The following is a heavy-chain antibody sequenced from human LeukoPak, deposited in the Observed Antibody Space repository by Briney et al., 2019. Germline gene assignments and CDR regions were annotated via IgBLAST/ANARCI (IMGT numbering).Heavy chain of an antibody. V-gene: IGHV4-59*02. CDR1: GGPVTEYH. CDR3: ARDRGSTGYYYLDS. J-gene: IGHJ4*02. CDR2: TYHTGST. D-gene: IGHD1-26*01. Sequence: SETLSLTCGVSGGPVTEYHWSWIRQPPGKGLEWIGYTYHTGSTNYSPSLKSRVTMSVDASRNQFSLKLVSVTAADTAVYYCARDRGSTGYYYLDSWGQGILVTVSS.